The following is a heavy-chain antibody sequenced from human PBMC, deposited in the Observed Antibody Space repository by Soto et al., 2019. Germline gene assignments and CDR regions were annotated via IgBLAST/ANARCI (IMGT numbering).Heavy chain of an antibody. CDR1: GFTFGSYA. J-gene: IGHJ4*02. CDR2: ISSSGSGT. CDR3: AKILSSSSTDY. Sequence: EVQLLESGGGLVQPGGSLRLSCAASGFTFGSYAMTWVRQAPGKGLEWVSSISSSGSGTYYGDSVKGRFTISRDNPKNTLYLQMNSLRAEDTAIYYCAKILSSSSTDYWGLGTLVSVSP. D-gene: IGHD2-2*01. V-gene: IGHV3-23*01.